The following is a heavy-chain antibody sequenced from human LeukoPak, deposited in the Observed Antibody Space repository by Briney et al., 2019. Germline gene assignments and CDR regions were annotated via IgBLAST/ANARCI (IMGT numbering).Heavy chain of an antibody. J-gene: IGHJ6*02. Sequence: ASVKVSCKASGYTFTGYYMHWVRQAPGQGLEWMGWINPNSGGTNYAQKFQGRVTMTRDTSISTAYMELSRLRSDDTAVNYCARAPRQYYYYYYGMDVWGQGTTVTVSS. CDR3: ARAPRQYYYYYYGMDV. CDR1: GYTFTGYY. CDR2: INPNSGGT. V-gene: IGHV1-2*02. D-gene: IGHD5-24*01.